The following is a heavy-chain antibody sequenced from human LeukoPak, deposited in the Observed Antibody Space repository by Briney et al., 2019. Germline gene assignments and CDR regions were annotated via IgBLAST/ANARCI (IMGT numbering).Heavy chain of an antibody. D-gene: IGHD3-22*01. CDR1: GFTFGNYA. J-gene: IGHJ4*02. CDR3: ARAGGSSGYYDSFDY. CDR2: ISSSSSYI. Sequence: GGSLTLSCAASGFTFGNYALNWVRQAPGKGLEWVSSISSSSSYIYYADSVKGRFTISRDNAKNSLYLQMNSLRAEDTAVYYCARAGGSSGYYDSFDYWGQGTLVTVSS. V-gene: IGHV3-21*01.